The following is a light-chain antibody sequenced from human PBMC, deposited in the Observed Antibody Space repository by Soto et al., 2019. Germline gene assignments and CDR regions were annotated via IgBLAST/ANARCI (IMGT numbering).Light chain of an antibody. J-gene: IGKJ4*01. CDR1: QAISIW. V-gene: IGKV1-12*01. CDR2: AAS. Sequence: DIPMTQSPSSVSASVGDRVTITCRASQAISIWLAWYQQKPGKAPKLLMYAASNLQSGVPSRFSGSGSGTAFTLTISTLQPEDFATYYCQQANSFPLTFGGGTKVE. CDR3: QQANSFPLT.